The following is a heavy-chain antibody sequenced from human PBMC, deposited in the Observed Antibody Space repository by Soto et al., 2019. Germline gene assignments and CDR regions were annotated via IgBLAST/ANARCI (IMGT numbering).Heavy chain of an antibody. CDR2: MNPNSGNT. V-gene: IGHV1-8*01. J-gene: IGHJ4*02. D-gene: IGHD3-9*01. CDR3: ASWAGYSK. Sequence: GAPVKGSCKASGYTFSTYDINWVRQATGQGLEWMGWMNPNSGNTGYAQKFQGRVTMTRNTSTTTAYMELSSLISEDTAVYYCASWAGYSKWGQGTQVTVSS. CDR1: GYTFSTYD.